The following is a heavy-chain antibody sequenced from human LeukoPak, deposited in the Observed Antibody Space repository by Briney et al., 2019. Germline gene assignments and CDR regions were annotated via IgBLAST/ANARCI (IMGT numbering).Heavy chain of an antibody. CDR2: ITGDGGTT. CDR3: AKGWSGCFRSPFDI. Sequence: GGSLRLSCAAPGLPFSKNAINWVPQAPGKGPEGVPVITGDGGTTDYADSVKGRFTISRDNSKNTLYLQMNSLRTEDTATYYCAKGWSGCFRSPFDIWGHGTMVIVSS. D-gene: IGHD3-3*01. CDR1: GLPFSKNA. J-gene: IGHJ3*02. V-gene: IGHV3-23*01.